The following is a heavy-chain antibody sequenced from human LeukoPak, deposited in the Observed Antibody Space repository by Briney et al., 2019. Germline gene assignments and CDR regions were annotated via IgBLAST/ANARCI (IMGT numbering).Heavy chain of an antibody. Sequence: GGSLRLSCAASGFTFSSYSMNWVRQAPGKGLEWVSSISSSSSYIYYADSVKGRLTISRDNAKNSLYLQMNSLRAEDTAVYYCARSGSGQRNYWGQGTLVTVSS. CDR1: GFTFSSYS. D-gene: IGHD6-19*01. CDR2: ISSSSSYI. V-gene: IGHV3-21*01. J-gene: IGHJ4*02. CDR3: ARSGSGQRNY.